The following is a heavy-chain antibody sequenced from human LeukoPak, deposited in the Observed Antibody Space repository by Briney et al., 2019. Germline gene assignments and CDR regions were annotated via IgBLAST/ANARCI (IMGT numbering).Heavy chain of an antibody. CDR3: VKDRTGTYTLDY. D-gene: IGHD3-10*01. Sequence: SGGSLRLSCAASGFTFSSYSMNWVRQAPGKGLEWVSSISSSSSYIYYADSVKGRFTISRDNAKNSLYLQMNSLRAEDTAVYYCVKDRTGTYTLDYWGQGTLVTVSS. V-gene: IGHV3-21*01. CDR2: ISSSSSYI. J-gene: IGHJ4*02. CDR1: GFTFSSYS.